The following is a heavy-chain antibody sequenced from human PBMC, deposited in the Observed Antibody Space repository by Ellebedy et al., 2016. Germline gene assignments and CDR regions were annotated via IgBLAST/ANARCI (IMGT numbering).Heavy chain of an antibody. CDR2: ISYDGSPK. V-gene: IGHV3-30*18. D-gene: IGHD2-21*02. J-gene: IGHJ4*02. CDR1: GFTFSSYG. CDR3: AKDQRGDLIHYFDS. Sequence: GESLKISXAASGFTFSSYGMHWVRQAPGKGLEWVAIISYDGSPKYYADSVKGRFTISRDNSKNTLYLQMNSLRAEDTAVYYCAKDQRGDLIHYFDSWGQGTLVTVSS.